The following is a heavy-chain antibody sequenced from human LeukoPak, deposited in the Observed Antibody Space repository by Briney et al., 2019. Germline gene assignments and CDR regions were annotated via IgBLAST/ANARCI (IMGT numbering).Heavy chain of an antibody. D-gene: IGHD6-13*01. J-gene: IGHJ4*02. Sequence: PGGSLRLSCAASGFTFSSYGMHWVRQAPGKGLEWVAFIRYDGSNKYYADSVKGRFTISRDNSKNTLYLQMNSLRAEDTAVYYCAKAPGYSSSFDYWGQGTLVTVSS. V-gene: IGHV3-30*02. CDR3: AKAPGYSSSFDY. CDR2: IRYDGSNK. CDR1: GFTFSSYG.